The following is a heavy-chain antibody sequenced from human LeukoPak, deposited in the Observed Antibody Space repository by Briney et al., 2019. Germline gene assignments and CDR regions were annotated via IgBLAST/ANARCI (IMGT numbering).Heavy chain of an antibody. CDR3: ARDTGQLWLRNYYYGMDV. V-gene: IGHV4-59*01. J-gene: IGHJ6*02. CDR2: IYYSGST. Sequence: SETLSLTCTVSGGSISSYDWSWIRQPPGKVLEWIGYIYYSGSTNYNPSLKSRVTISVDTSKNQFSLKLSSVTAADTAVYYCARDTGQLWLRNYYYGMDVWGQGTTVTVSS. D-gene: IGHD5-18*01. CDR1: GGSISSYD.